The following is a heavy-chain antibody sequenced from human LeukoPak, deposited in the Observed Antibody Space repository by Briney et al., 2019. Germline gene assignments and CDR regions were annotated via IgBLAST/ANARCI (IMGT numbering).Heavy chain of an antibody. D-gene: IGHD5-18*01. V-gene: IGHV3-23*01. J-gene: IGHJ4*02. CDR2: ISGSGGST. Sequence: PGGSLRLSCAASGFTFSSYGMSWVRQAPGKGLEWVSAISGSGGSTYYADSVKGRFTISRDNSKNTLYLQMNSLRAEDTAVYYCAKDLFRGYSYGSDYWGQGTLVTVSS. CDR3: AKDLFRGYSYGSDY. CDR1: GFTFSSYG.